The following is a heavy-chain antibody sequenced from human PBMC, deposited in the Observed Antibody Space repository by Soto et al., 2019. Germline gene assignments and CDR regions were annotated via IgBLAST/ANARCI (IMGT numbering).Heavy chain of an antibody. V-gene: IGHV1-18*01. J-gene: IGHJ3*01. CDR2: LSAYNGDT. CDR1: GYTFINYG. D-gene: IGHD1-26*01. CDR3: ARWSAIVGGAEALDV. Sequence: QVQLVQSGAEVKKPGASVRVSCKTSGYTFINYGITWVRQAPGQGLEWMGWLSAYNGDTSSSEKLQDRFTMTTDTSTNTVYMDLRSLTSDDTAVYYWARWSAIVGGAEALDVWGQGTRVIVSS.